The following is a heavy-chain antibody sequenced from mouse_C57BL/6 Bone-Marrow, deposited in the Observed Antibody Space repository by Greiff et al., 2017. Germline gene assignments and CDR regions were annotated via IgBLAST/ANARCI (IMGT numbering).Heavy chain of an antibody. V-gene: IGHV5-16*01. J-gene: IGHJ2*01. D-gene: IGHD1-1*01. Sequence: EVQLVESEGGLVQPGSSMKLSCTASGFTFSDYYMAWVRQVPEKGLEWVANINHDGSSTYYLDSLKSRFIISRDNAKNILYLQMSSLKSEDTATYYCARGGDYYGSPWFDYWGQGTTRTVSS. CDR2: INHDGSST. CDR1: GFTFSDYY. CDR3: ARGGDYYGSPWFDY.